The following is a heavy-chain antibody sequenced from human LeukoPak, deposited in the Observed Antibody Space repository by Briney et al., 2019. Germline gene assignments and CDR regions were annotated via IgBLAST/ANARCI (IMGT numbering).Heavy chain of an antibody. D-gene: IGHD6-19*01. Sequence: ASVKVSCKASGYTFTSYGISWVRQAPGQGLEWMGWISAYNGNTNYAQKLQGRVTMTTDTSTSTAYMELRSLRSDDTAVYYCARDRGAVAANGGDAFDIWGQGTMVTVSS. J-gene: IGHJ3*02. CDR1: GYTFTSYG. CDR2: ISAYNGNT. V-gene: IGHV1-18*01. CDR3: ARDRGAVAANGGDAFDI.